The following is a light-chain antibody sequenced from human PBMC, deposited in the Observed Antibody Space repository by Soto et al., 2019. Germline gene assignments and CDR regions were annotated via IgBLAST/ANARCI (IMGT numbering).Light chain of an antibody. V-gene: IGLV1-51*02. CDR1: SSNIGEYY. CDR3: GTWDSSLTTFV. CDR2: END. J-gene: IGLJ1*01. Sequence: QSVLTQPPSVSAAPGQKVTMSCSGSSSNIGEYYVSWHQQLPGTAPKLLIYENDKRPSGIPDRISSSKSGTSATLDITGLQTGDEADYYCGTWDSSLTTFVFGTGTKVTVL.